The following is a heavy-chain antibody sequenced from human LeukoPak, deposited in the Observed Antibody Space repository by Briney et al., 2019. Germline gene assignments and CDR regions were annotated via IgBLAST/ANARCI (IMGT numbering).Heavy chain of an antibody. CDR3: ASPRADATYYDFWSGFNYYYYMDV. V-gene: IGHV3-21*05. J-gene: IGHJ6*03. Sequence: GGSLRLSCAASGFTFSSYEMNWVRQAPGKGLEWVSYISSSSSYIYYADSVKGRFTISRDNAKNSLYLQMNSLRAEDTAVYYCASPRADATYYDFWSGFNYYYYMDVWGKGTTVTVSS. CDR2: ISSSSSYI. CDR1: GFTFSSYE. D-gene: IGHD3-3*01.